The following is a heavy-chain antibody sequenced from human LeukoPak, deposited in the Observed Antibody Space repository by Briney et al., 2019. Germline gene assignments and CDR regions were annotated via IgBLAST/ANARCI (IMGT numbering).Heavy chain of an antibody. D-gene: IGHD2-2*02. CDR1: GYTFTGYY. Sequence: ASVKVSCKASGYTFTGYYMHWVRQAPGQGLEWMGWINPNSGGTNYAQKFQGWVTMTRDTSISTAYMELSRLRSDDTAVHYCARSKPLNYCSSTSCYSHYYYYGMDVWGQGTTVTVSS. V-gene: IGHV1-2*04. J-gene: IGHJ6*02. CDR2: INPNSGGT. CDR3: ARSKPLNYCSSTSCYSHYYYYGMDV.